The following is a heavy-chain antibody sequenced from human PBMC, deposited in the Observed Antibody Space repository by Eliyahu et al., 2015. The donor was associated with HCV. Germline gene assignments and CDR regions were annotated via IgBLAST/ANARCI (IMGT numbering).Heavy chain of an antibody. V-gene: IGHV1-46*01. CDR2: ISPSGSNP. Sequence: QVQLVQSGAEVKKPGASVKVSCKASGYTFRNYYIHWVRQAPGQGVEWMGVISPSGSNPTYAQKFQGRVTMTRDTSTSTVYMDLSTLRSEDTAVFYCAALTAPEFSYYGFGRLGPRDHGHRLL. D-gene: IGHD1-14*01. CDR1: GYTFRNYY. CDR3: AALTAPEFSYYGFGR. J-gene: IGHJ6*02.